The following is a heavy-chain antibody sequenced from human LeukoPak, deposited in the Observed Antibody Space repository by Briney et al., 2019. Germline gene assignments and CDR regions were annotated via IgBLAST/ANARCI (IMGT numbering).Heavy chain of an antibody. V-gene: IGHV3-48*03. CDR1: GFTFSAYE. CDR3: ARIAAGDY. D-gene: IGHD6-13*01. J-gene: IGHJ4*02. CDR2: IGSSGRTI. Sequence: GGSLRLSCAASGFTFSAYEMNWVRQAPGKGLEWVSYIGSSGRTIYYADSVKGRITISRDNAKNSLYLQMNSLRAEDTAVYYCARIAAGDYWGQGTLVTVSS.